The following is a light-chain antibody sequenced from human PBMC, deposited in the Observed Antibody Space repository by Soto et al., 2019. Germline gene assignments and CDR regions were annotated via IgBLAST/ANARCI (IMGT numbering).Light chain of an antibody. Sequence: HSALTQPRSVSGSPGQSVTISCTGTSSDVGTYDFVSWYQQHPGKAPRLMIFDVSERPSGVPDRFSGSKSGNTASLTISGLQAEDEPDYYCCLYAVTFYVFGTGTKVTVL. J-gene: IGLJ1*01. V-gene: IGLV2-11*01. CDR2: DVS. CDR3: CLYAVTFYV. CDR1: SSDVGTYDF.